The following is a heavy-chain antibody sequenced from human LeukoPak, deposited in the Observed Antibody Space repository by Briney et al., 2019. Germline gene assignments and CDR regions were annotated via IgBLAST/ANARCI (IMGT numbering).Heavy chain of an antibody. V-gene: IGHV1-2*02. CDR2: INPNSGGT. CDR3: AREGTTVTTIWFDP. J-gene: IGHJ5*02. CDR1: GYTFTGYY. Sequence: GASVKVSCKASGYTFTGYYMHWVRQAPGQGLEWTGWINPNSGGTNYAQKFQGRVTMTRDTSISTAYMELSRLRSDDTAVYYCAREGTTVTTIWFDPWGQGTLVTVSS. D-gene: IGHD4-17*01.